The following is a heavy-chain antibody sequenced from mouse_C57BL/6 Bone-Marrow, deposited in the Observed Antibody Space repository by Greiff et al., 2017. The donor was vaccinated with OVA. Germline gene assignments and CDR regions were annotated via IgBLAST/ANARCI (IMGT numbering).Heavy chain of an antibody. CDR1: GYSITSGYY. CDR3: ASLPSDYYGSSLYWYFDV. Sequence: VQLQQSGPGLVKPSQSLSLTCSVTGYSITSGYYWNWIRQFPGNKLEWMGYISYDGSNNYNPSLKNRISITRDTSKNQFFLKLNSVTTEDTATYYCASLPSDYYGSSLYWYFDVWGTGTTVTVSS. CDR2: ISYDGSN. V-gene: IGHV3-6*01. D-gene: IGHD1-1*01. J-gene: IGHJ1*03.